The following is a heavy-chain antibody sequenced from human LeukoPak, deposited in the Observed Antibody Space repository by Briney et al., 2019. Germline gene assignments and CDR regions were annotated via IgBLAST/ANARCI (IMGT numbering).Heavy chain of an antibody. Sequence: GASVKVSYKASGYTFTNYDINWVRQAPGQGLEWMGWMKPNSGDTGYAQKFQGRVTMTRNTSISTAYMELSSLRSEDTAVYYCARGPPESSSSDYWGQGTLVTVSS. J-gene: IGHJ4*02. CDR3: ARGPPESSSSDY. V-gene: IGHV1-8*01. CDR1: GYTFTNYD. CDR2: MKPNSGDT. D-gene: IGHD6-13*01.